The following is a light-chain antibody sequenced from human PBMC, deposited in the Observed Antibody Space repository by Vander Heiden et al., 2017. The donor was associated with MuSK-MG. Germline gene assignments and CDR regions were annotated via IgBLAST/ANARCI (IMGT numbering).Light chain of an antibody. J-gene: IGLJ2*01. CDR2: GNS. V-gene: IGLV1-40*01. CDR1: RSNIGAGYD. Sequence: QSVLTPPPSVSGAPGQRLTISCPGSRSNIGAGYDVHWYQRLPGAAPKLLIYGNSNRPSGVPDRFSGSKSGTSASLAITGLQAEDEADYYCQSYDSSLSGVVFGGGTKLTVL. CDR3: QSYDSSLSGVV.